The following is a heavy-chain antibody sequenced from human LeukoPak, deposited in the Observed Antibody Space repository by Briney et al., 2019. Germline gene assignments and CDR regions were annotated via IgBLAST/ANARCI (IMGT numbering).Heavy chain of an antibody. CDR2: IIPILGIA. J-gene: IGHJ6*02. CDR3: ARDEDCSGSSCYGGPYYYGMDV. Sequence: AASVKVSCKASGGTFSSYAISWVRQAPGQGPEWMGRIIPILGIANYAQKFQGRVTITADKSTSTAYMELSSLRSEDTAVYYCARDEDCSGSSCYGGPYYYGMDVRGQGTTVTVSS. V-gene: IGHV1-69*04. CDR1: GGTFSSYA. D-gene: IGHD2-15*01.